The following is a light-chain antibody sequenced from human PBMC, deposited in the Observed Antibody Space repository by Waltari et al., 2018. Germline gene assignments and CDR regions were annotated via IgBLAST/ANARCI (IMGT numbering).Light chain of an antibody. CDR1: QSVSSY. J-gene: IGKJ4*01. Sequence: EIVLTQSPATLSLPPGERATLSCRPSQSVSSYLAWYQQKPGQAPRLLIYGASNRATGIPARFSGSGSGTDFTLTISSLEPEDFAVYYCQQRSNWLTFGGGTKVEIK. CDR2: GAS. CDR3: QQRSNWLT. V-gene: IGKV3-11*01.